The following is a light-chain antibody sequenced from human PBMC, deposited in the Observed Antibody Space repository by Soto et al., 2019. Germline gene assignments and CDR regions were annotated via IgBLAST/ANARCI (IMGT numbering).Light chain of an antibody. Sequence: DIQITHSPSSLSASVGDRVTIACRSSQDIRNGLGWYQQKPGKAPKRLIYAAATLQSGVPSRFSGSGSGTEFTLTISSLQPEDFATYYCLQHNTYPLTLGQGTKVDIK. V-gene: IGKV1-17*01. J-gene: IGKJ1*01. CDR1: QDIRNG. CDR2: AAA. CDR3: LQHNTYPLT.